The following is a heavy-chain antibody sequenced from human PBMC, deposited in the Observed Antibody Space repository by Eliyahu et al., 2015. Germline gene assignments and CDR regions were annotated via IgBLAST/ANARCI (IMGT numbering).Heavy chain of an antibody. CDR1: GFTFSSYG. CDR3: AKDQWTTVRYYFDY. D-gene: IGHD4-17*01. J-gene: IGHJ4*02. CDR2: ISYDGSNK. V-gene: IGHV3-30*18. Sequence: QVQLVESGGGVVQPGRSLRLSCTASGFTFSSYGMHWVRQAPGKGLGGVAVISYDGSNKYYADSVKGRFTISRDNSKNTLYLQMNSLRAEDTAVYYCAKDQWTTVRYYFDYWGQGTLVTVSS.